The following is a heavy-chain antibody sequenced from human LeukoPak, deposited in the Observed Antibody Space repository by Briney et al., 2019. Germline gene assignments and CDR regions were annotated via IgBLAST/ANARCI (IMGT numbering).Heavy chain of an antibody. CDR2: INHSGST. J-gene: IGHJ6*02. Sequence: PSETLSLTCAVYGGSFSGYYWSWIRQPPGKGLEWIGEINHSGSTNYNPSLKSRVTISVDTSKNQFSLKLSSVTAADTAVYYCARPVSAETPPSSVAYGMDVWGQGTTVTVSS. V-gene: IGHV4-34*01. CDR3: ARPVSAETPPSSVAYGMDV. CDR1: GGSFSGYY.